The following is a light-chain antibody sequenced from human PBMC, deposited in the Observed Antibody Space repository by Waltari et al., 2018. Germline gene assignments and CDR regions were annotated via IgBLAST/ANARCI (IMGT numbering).Light chain of an antibody. Sequence: EIVLTQSPATLSLSPGERATLSCRASQSVSSSLAGYQHKPGQAPRLLIYDASISVTGIPARFSGSGSGTDFTLTISSLEPEDFAVDYCQQRSKWPWAFGQGTKVEIK. V-gene: IGKV3-11*01. CDR3: QQRSKWPWA. J-gene: IGKJ1*01. CDR2: DAS. CDR1: QSVSSS.